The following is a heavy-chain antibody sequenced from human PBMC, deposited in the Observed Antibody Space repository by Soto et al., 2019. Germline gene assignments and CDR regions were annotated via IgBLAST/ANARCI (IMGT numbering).Heavy chain of an antibody. CDR3: ARSSASSWYVYVFDY. D-gene: IGHD6-13*01. V-gene: IGHV3-33*01. CDR2: IWYDGSNK. CDR1: GFTFSTYG. Sequence: QVQLVESGGGVVQPGRSLRLSCAASGFTFSTYGMHWVRQAPGKGLEWVPVIWYDGSNKYYADSVKGRFTISRDNSKDTLYLQMRSLRAEDTAVYYCARSSASSWYVYVFDYWGQGTLVTVSS. J-gene: IGHJ4*02.